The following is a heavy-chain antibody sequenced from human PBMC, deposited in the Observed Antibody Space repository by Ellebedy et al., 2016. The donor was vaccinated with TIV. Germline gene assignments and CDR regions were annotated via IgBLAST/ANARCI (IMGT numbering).Heavy chain of an antibody. D-gene: IGHD3-9*01. CDR2: LFHTGRT. V-gene: IGHV4-4*02. CDR1: GASISSNNW. J-gene: IGHJ6*02. Sequence: SETLSLTXAVSGASISSNNWWSWVRQPPGNGLEWIGDLFHTGRTNYNPSLKSRVTISVEKSKNQFSLVLGSVTAADTAIYYCARILTAYYNQYYDGMGVWGQGTTVTVSS. CDR3: ARILTAYYNQYYDGMGV.